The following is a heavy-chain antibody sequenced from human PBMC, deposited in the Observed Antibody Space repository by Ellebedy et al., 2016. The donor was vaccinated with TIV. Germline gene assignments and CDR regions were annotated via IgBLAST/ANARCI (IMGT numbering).Heavy chain of an antibody. CDR3: AKDLGISPYYYYYMDV. Sequence: MPSETLSLTCGVSGGSISSSNWWSWVRQPPGKGLEWIGEIYHSGSTNYNPSLKSRVTISVDKSKNQFSLKLSSVTAADTAVYYCAKDLGISPYYYYYMDVWGKGTTVTASS. J-gene: IGHJ6*03. V-gene: IGHV4-4*02. CDR2: IYHSGST. D-gene: IGHD2-15*01. CDR1: GGSISSSNW.